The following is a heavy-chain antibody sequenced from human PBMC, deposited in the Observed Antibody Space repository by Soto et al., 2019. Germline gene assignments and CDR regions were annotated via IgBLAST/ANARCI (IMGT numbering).Heavy chain of an antibody. CDR3: ARPYCSGGSCYPPDDY. CDR2: ISYDGSNK. CDR1: GFTFSSYA. D-gene: IGHD2-15*01. J-gene: IGHJ4*02. V-gene: IGHV3-30-3*01. Sequence: QVQLVESGGGVVQPGRSLRLSCAASGFTFSSYAMHWVRQAPGKGLEWVAVISYDGSNKYYADSVKGRFTISRDNSKNALYLQMKSLRAEDTAVYYCARPYCSGGSCYPPDDYWGQGTLVTVSS.